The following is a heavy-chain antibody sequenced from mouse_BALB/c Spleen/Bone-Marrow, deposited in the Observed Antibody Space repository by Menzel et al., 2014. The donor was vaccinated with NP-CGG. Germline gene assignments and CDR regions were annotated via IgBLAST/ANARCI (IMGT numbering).Heavy chain of an antibody. D-gene: IGHD4-1*01. CDR2: ISSGGSYT. Sequence: EVKLVESGGGLVKPGGSLKLSCAASGFAFSSYDMSWVRQTPEKRLEWVATISSGGSYTYYPDSVKGRFTISRDNARNTLYLQMSSLRSEDTALYYCARQGNWVGHFDVWGAGTTVTVSS. CDR1: GFAFSSYD. V-gene: IGHV5-9*02. J-gene: IGHJ1*01. CDR3: ARQGNWVGHFDV.